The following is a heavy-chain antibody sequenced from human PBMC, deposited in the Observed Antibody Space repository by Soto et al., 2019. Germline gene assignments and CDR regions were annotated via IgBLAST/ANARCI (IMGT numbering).Heavy chain of an antibody. J-gene: IGHJ4*02. CDR2: ISYDGSNK. Sequence: LRLSCAASGFSFSSYGMHWLRQAAGKGLEWVAVISYDGSNKYYADSVRGRFTISRDNSKNTLYLQMNSLRPEDTAGFYCAKERMAQYQLHHFFDSWGQGTLVTVSS. CDR3: AKERMAQYQLHHFFDS. CDR1: GFSFSSYG. D-gene: IGHD2-2*01. V-gene: IGHV3-30*18.